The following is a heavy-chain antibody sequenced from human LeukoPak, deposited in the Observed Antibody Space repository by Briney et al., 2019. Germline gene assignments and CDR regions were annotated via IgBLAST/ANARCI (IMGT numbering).Heavy chain of an antibody. CDR1: GAYIRSYY. D-gene: IGHD2-15*01. CDR2: IYYSGST. Sequence: SETLSLTCTVSGAYIRSYYWSWIRQSPGKGLEWIGHIYYSGSTNYNPSLKSRVTISLDTSKNQFSLKLSSLTAADTAVYYCVQNQGYCSGGSCSFRFDPWGQGTLVTVSS. CDR3: VQNQGYCSGGSCSFRFDP. V-gene: IGHV4-59*01. J-gene: IGHJ5*02.